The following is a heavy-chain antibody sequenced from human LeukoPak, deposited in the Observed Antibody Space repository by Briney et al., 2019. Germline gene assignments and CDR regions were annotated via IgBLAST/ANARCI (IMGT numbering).Heavy chain of an antibody. Sequence: GGSLRLSCPASGFTFSSYSMNWVRQAPGKGLEWVSYISSSSSTIYYADSVKGRFTISRDNAKNSLYLQMNSLRAEDTAVYYCARDQGFEGATENWGQGTLVTVSS. D-gene: IGHD1-26*01. CDR2: ISSSSSTI. J-gene: IGHJ4*02. CDR3: ARDQGFEGATEN. CDR1: GFTFSSYS. V-gene: IGHV3-48*01.